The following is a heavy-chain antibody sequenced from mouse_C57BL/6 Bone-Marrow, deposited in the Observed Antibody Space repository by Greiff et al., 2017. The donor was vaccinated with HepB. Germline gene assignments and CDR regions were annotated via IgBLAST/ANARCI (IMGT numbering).Heavy chain of an antibody. V-gene: IGHV1-64*01. CDR1: GYTFTSYW. D-gene: IGHD2-3*01. CDR2: IHPNSGST. J-gene: IGHJ4*01. Sequence: VQVVESGAELVKPGASVKLSCKASGYTFTSYWMHWVKQRPGQGLEWIGMIHPNSGSTNYNEKFKSKATLTVDKSSSTAYMQLSSLTSEDSAVYYCARGEDGYLYYYAMDYWGQGTSVTVSS. CDR3: ARGEDGYLYYYAMDY.